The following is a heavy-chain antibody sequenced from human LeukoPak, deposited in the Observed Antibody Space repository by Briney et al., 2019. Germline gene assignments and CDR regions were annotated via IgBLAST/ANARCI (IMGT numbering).Heavy chain of an antibody. Sequence: GGSLRLSCAASGFTFYNYGINWVRQAPGKGLEWVSRIHWNDGRTGYADSVKGRFTIYRDNAKNSLYLQMNSLRVEDTALYYCARGRRDGYSPYWYFDLWGRGTLVTVSS. D-gene: IGHD5-24*01. CDR2: IHWNDGRT. J-gene: IGHJ2*01. CDR3: ARGRRDGYSPYWYFDL. CDR1: GFTFYNYG. V-gene: IGHV3-20*04.